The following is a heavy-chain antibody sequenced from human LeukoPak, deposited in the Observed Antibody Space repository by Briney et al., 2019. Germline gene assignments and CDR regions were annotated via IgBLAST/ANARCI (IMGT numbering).Heavy chain of an antibody. J-gene: IGHJ4*02. V-gene: IGHV4-34*01. CDR1: GFTVSSNY. Sequence: KSGGSLRLSCAASGFTVSSNYMSWVRQPPGKGLEWIGEINHSGSTNYNPSLKSRVTISVDTSKNQFSLKLSSVTAADTAVYYCARLRRYYDSSGYYLFFDYWGQGTLVTVSS. CDR2: INHSGST. CDR3: ARLRRYYDSSGYYLFFDY. D-gene: IGHD3-22*01.